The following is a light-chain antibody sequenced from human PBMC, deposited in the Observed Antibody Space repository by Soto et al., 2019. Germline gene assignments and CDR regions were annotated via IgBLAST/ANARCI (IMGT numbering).Light chain of an antibody. V-gene: IGLV2-14*01. CDR3: SSYTPSGTPV. J-gene: IGLJ3*02. Sequence: QSALTQPASVSGSPGQSITISCTGTSSDVGGYNYLSWYQQHPDKAPRVMIYEVSNRPSGVSNRFSGSKSVNTASLTISGLQAEDEADYFCSSYTPSGTPVFGGGTKLTV. CDR2: EVS. CDR1: SSDVGGYNY.